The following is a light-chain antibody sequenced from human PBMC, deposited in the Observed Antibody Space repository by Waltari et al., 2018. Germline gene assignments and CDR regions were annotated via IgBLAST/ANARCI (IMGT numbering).Light chain of an antibody. CDR3: QSYDRSLSGSV. Sequence: QSVLPQPPSVSGAPGQRVTISCTGSRSNNGAGDDAHWYQPLPGTGPKLIIRGDNNRPSGVPDRFSGSKSGTSASLAITGLQAEDEADYYCQSYDRSLSGSVFGGGTKLTVL. V-gene: IGLV1-40*01. CDR2: GDN. J-gene: IGLJ2*01. CDR1: RSNNGAGDD.